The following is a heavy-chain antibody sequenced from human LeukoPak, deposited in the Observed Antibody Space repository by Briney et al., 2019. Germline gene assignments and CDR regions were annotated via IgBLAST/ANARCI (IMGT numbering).Heavy chain of an antibody. D-gene: IGHD2-21*01. CDR1: GFTFSSYS. CDR2: ISSSSSYI. Sequence: PGGSLRLSCAASGFTFSSYSMNWVRQAPGKGLDWVSSISSSSSYIYYADSVKGRFTISRDNAKNSLYLQMNSLRAEDTAVYYCARGLSYSYDAFDIWGQGTMVTVSS. J-gene: IGHJ3*02. CDR3: ARGLSYSYDAFDI. V-gene: IGHV3-21*01.